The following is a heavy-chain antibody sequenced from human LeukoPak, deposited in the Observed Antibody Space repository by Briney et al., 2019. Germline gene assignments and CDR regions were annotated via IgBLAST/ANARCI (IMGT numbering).Heavy chain of an antibody. J-gene: IGHJ4*02. D-gene: IGHD5-24*01. CDR3: ARDYGEMATMILYYFDD. CDR2: ISYDGRIQ. CDR1: GFTFSNYG. Sequence: PGGSLRLSCAAPGFTFSNYGMHWVRQAPGKGLEWVTVISYDGRIQYYADSVKGRLTVSRDNSKTTLYLQMNSLRAEDTAVYYCARDYGEMATMILYYFDDWGQGTLVTVSS. V-gene: IGHV3-30*03.